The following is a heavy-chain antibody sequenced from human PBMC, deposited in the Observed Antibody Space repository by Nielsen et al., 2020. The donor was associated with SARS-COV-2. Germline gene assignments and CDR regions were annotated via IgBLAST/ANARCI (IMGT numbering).Heavy chain of an antibody. Sequence: GESLKISCAGSGFTFSSYWMSWVRQAPGKGLEWVATIKQDGSEKYDVDSVKGHFTISRDNAKKLLYLQMNSLRAEDTAVYYCAKMSPPSIAVGTAEYFQRWGQGTLVTVSS. CDR3: AKMSPPSIAVGTAEYFQR. CDR1: GFTFSSYW. J-gene: IGHJ1*01. V-gene: IGHV3-7*03. D-gene: IGHD6-6*01. CDR2: IKQDGSEK.